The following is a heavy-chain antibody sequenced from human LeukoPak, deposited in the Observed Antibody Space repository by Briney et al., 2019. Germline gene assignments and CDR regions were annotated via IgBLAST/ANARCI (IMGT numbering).Heavy chain of an antibody. J-gene: IGHJ4*02. V-gene: IGHV3-73*01. CDR1: GFTFSVSA. D-gene: IGHD6-13*01. CDR3: TRVGAADDN. CDR2: IRSKAYSYAT. Sequence: GGSLRLSCVGSGFTFSVSAMHWVRQASGKGLEWVGRIRSKAYSYATEYAASVEGRVTISRDDSKNTAYLQMNSLKTEDTAVYYCTRVGAADDNWGQGTLVTVSS.